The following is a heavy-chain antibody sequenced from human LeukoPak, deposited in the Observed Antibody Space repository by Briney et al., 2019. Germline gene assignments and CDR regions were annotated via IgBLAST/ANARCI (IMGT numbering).Heavy chain of an antibody. V-gene: IGHV4-30-4*08. CDR3: ARYCSSTSCYDY. Sequence: SETLSLTCTVSGGSISSGDYYWSWIRQPPGKGLEWIGYIYYSGSTYYNPSLKSRVTISVDTSKNQFSLKLSSVTAADTAVYYCARYCSSTSCYDYWGQGTLVTVS. D-gene: IGHD2-2*01. CDR1: GGSISSGDYY. CDR2: IYYSGST. J-gene: IGHJ4*02.